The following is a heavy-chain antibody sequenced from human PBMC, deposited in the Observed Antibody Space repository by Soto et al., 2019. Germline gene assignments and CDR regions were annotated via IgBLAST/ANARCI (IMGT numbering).Heavy chain of an antibody. V-gene: IGHV3-23*01. D-gene: IGHD3-22*01. J-gene: IGHJ4*02. CDR1: GFRFSTYP. CDR2: ISGDGRGT. Sequence: SLRLSCATSGFRFSTYPMSWVRQPPGKGLEWVTAISGDGRGTSYADSVKGRFTILRDNSKNTLYLQMNSLRAEDTAVYYCVKWHTPNFDSLPFTGFDFWGQGTQVTVYS. CDR3: VKWHTPNFDSLPFTGFDF.